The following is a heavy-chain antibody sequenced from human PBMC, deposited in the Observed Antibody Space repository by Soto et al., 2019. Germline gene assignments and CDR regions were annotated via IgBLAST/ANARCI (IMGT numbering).Heavy chain of an antibody. D-gene: IGHD3-10*01. J-gene: IGHJ3*02. CDR2: IYYSGST. CDR1: GGSISSYY. CDR3: ARRYGLRAFDI. Sequence: QVQLQESGPGLVKPSETLSLTCTVSGGSISSYYWSWIRQPPGKGLEWIGYIYYSGSTNYNPSLKSRVTIAVDTSNNQFSLKLSSVTAADTAVYYCARRYGLRAFDIWGQGTMVTVSS. V-gene: IGHV4-59*08.